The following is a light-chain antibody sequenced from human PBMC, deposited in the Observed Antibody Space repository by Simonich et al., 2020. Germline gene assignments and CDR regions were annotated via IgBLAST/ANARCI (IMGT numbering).Light chain of an antibody. Sequence: QSALTQPASVSGSPGQSITISCTGTSSDVGGYNYVSWYQQHPGKAPKLMISDVRNRPSGVSNRFSGSKSGNPASLTISGLQAEDEADYYCSSYTSSSTWVFGGGTKLTVL. CDR2: DVR. CDR3: SSYTSSSTWV. CDR1: SSDVGGYNY. V-gene: IGLV2-14*03. J-gene: IGLJ3*02.